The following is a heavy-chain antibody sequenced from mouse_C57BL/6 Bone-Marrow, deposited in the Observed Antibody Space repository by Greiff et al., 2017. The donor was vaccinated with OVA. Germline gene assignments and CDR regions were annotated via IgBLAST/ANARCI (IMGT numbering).Heavy chain of an antibody. CDR2: IWGDGST. CDR3: AKARIYYYGSSPRYYAMDY. J-gene: IGHJ4*01. Sequence: VQLQQSGPGLVAPSQSLSITCTVSGFSLTSYGVSWVRQPPGKGLEWLGVIWGDGSTNYHSALISRLSISKENSKSQVFLKLNSLQTDDTATYYCAKARIYYYGSSPRYYAMDYWGQGTSVTVSS. CDR1: GFSLTSYG. V-gene: IGHV2-3*01. D-gene: IGHD1-1*01.